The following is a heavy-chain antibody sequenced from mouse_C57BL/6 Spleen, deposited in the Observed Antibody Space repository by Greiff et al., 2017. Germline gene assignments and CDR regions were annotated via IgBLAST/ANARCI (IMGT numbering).Heavy chain of an antibody. V-gene: IGHV5-9*01. CDR3: ARQDYGSSYGYFDY. CDR1: GFTFSSYT. D-gene: IGHD1-1*01. CDR2: ISGGGGNT. J-gene: IGHJ2*01. Sequence: EVKLVESGGGLVKPGGSLKLSCAASGFTFSSYTMSWVRQTPEKRLEWVATISGGGGNTYYPDSVKGRVTISRDNAKNTLYLQMSSLRSEDTALYYCARQDYGSSYGYFDYWGQGTTLTVSS.